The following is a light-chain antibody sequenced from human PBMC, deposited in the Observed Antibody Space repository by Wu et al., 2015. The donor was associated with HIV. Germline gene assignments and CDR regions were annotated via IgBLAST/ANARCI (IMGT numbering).Light chain of an antibody. V-gene: IGKV3-20*01. J-gene: IGKJ1*01. Sequence: EIVLTQSPGTLSLSPGERATLSCRASQSVSTDFLAWYQHKPGRAPRLLIYGASSRATGIPDRFSGSGSETDFTLTINRLEPEDFAVYFCQQYGTSPGTFGQGTKVVIK. CDR3: QQYGTSPGT. CDR2: GAS. CDR1: QSVSTDF.